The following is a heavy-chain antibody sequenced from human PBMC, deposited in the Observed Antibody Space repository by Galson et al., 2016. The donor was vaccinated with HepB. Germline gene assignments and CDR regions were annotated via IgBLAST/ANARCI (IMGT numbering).Heavy chain of an antibody. Sequence: SETLSLTCTVSGDSISSRSGFYWGWIHQPPGKGLQWMGSMYYTGYTYNNPSLKSRVTMSIDTSKNQISLRLSSVTAADTAVYYCVRLKFGGNSSWFDPWGQGIQVTVSS. V-gene: IGHV4-39*01. CDR1: GDSISSRSGFY. D-gene: IGHD4-23*01. CDR3: VRLKFGGNSSWFDP. CDR2: MYYTGYT. J-gene: IGHJ5*02.